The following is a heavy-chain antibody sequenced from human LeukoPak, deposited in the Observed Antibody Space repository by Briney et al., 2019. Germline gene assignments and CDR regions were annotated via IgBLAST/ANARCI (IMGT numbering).Heavy chain of an antibody. J-gene: IGHJ6*03. V-gene: IGHV1-46*01. Sequence: ASVKVSCKASGYTFTRYYMHWVRQAPGQGLEWMGIINPSGGSTNYAQKFQGRVTMTRDTSTNTVYMELSSLRSEDTAVYYCARGPSITMVRGGQWYYYMDVWGKGTTVTISS. CDR3: ARGPSITMVRGGQWYYYMDV. D-gene: IGHD3-10*01. CDR2: INPSGGST. CDR1: GYTFTRYY.